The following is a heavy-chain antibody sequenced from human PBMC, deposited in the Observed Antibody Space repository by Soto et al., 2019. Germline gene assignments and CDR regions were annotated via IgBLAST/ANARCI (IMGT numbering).Heavy chain of an antibody. CDR3: ARGFGNIVVVPAAMVSYYYYMDV. CDR2: IYYSGST. D-gene: IGHD2-2*01. Sequence: SATLYLTFSVLGGSILCSYCSWIWQTPWMGLEWIGYIYYSGSTNYNPSLKSRVTISVDTSKNQFSLKLSSVTAADTAVYYCARGFGNIVVVPAAMVSYYYYMDVWGKGTTVS. J-gene: IGHJ6*03. V-gene: IGHV4-59*01. CDR1: GGSILCSY.